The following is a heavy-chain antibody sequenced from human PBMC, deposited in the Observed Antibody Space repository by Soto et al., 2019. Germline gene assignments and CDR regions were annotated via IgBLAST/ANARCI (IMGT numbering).Heavy chain of an antibody. CDR3: ARDKPMIVVAAYWYFDL. CDR1: GYTFTSYG. Sequence: QVQLVQSGAEVKKPGASVKVSCKASGYTFTSYGISWVRQAPGQGLEWMGWISAYNGNTNYAQKLQGRFTMTTDTSTSTAYMELRSLRSDDTAVYYCARDKPMIVVAAYWYFDLWGRGTLVTVSS. J-gene: IGHJ2*01. V-gene: IGHV1-18*01. CDR2: ISAYNGNT. D-gene: IGHD3-22*01.